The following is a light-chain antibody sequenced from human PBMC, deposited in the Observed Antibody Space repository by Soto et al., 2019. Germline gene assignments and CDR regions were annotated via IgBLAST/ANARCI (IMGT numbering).Light chain of an antibody. CDR3: QSYDSNLSGRV. CDR2: GNS. CDR1: DSNIGARYH. J-gene: IGLJ3*02. Sequence: QSLLTQPPSVSGAPGQRVTISCTGSDSNIGARYHVHWYQQLPGKAPRLIIYGNSNRPSGVPDRFSGSKSGSSASLAISGLQADDEATYYCQSYDSNLSGRVFGEGTKLTVL. V-gene: IGLV1-40*01.